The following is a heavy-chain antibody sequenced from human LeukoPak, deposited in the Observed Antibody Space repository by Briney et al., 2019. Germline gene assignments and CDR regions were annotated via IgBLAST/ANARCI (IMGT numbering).Heavy chain of an antibody. CDR1: EFTLSSYW. D-gene: IGHD5-18*01. J-gene: IGHJ4*02. CDR3: ARCPYSFGFAPPQY. Sequence: GGSLRLSCAASEFTLSSYWMSWVRQAPGKGLEWVSYISSSGSTIFYADSVKGRFTISRDNAKHSLYLQMNSLRAEDTAVYYCARCPYSFGFAPPQYWGQGTLVTVSS. CDR2: ISSSGSTI. V-gene: IGHV3-48*01.